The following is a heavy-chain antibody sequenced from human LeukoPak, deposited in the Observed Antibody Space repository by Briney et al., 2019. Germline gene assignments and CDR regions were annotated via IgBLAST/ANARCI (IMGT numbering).Heavy chain of an antibody. CDR1: GHTFTDYY. CDR3: ATSRSSGWADY. D-gene: IGHD6-19*01. V-gene: IGHV1-2*02. J-gene: IGHJ4*02. Sequence: ASVKVSCKASGHTFTDYYMHWVRQAPGQGLEWMGWINPNSGDTDFAQKFQGRVTMTRDASVSTAYMDLSSLSSDDTALYYCATSRSSGWADYWGQGTLVTVSS. CDR2: INPNSGDT.